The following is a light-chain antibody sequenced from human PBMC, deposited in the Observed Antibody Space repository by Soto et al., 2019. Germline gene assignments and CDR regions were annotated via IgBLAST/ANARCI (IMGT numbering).Light chain of an antibody. V-gene: IGKV1-39*01. J-gene: IGKJ1*01. Sequence: DIQMTQSPSSLSSSVGDRFTVTCLASQTISSWLAWYQQKPGKPPRLLIYAASSLQSGVPSRFSGSGSGTDFTLTISSLQPEDFATYPCQQSYNSPQTFGQGTKVDIK. CDR3: QQSYNSPQT. CDR1: QTISSW. CDR2: AAS.